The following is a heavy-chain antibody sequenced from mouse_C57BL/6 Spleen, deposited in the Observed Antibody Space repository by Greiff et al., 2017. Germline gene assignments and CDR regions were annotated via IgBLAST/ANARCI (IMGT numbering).Heavy chain of an antibody. CDR3: ARRDEEDAMDY. Sequence: VKLQQSGAELVKPGASVKISCKASGYAFSSYWMNWVKQRPGKGLEWIGQIYPGDGDTNYNGKFKGKATLTADKSSSTAYMQLSSLTSEDSAVYFCARRDEEDAMDYWGQGTSVTVSS. CDR2: IYPGDGDT. V-gene: IGHV1-80*01. J-gene: IGHJ4*01. CDR1: GYAFSSYW.